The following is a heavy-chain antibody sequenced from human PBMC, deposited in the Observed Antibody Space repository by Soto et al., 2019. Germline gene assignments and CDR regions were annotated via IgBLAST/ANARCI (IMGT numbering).Heavy chain of an antibody. Sequence: SETLSLTCTVSGGSISSGGYYWSWIRQHPGKGLEWIGYIYYSGSTYYNPSLKSRVTISVDTSKNQFSLKLSSVTAADTAVYYCARDLISGGSVPAAMGYVSGHWFDPWGQGTLVTVSS. CDR1: GGSISSGGYY. V-gene: IGHV4-31*03. CDR3: ARDLISGGSVPAAMGYVSGHWFDP. D-gene: IGHD2-2*01. J-gene: IGHJ5*02. CDR2: IYYSGST.